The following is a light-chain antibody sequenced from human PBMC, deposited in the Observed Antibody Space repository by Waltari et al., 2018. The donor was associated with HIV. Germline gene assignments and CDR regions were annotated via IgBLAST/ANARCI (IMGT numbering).Light chain of an antibody. V-gene: IGLV2-23*02. CDR1: SSDVWSYNL. Sequence: QSALTQPASVSGSPGQSITISCTGTSSDVWSYNLVSWYQQHPGKAPKLMIYEFSKRPSGVSNRFSGSKSGNTASLTISGLQAEDEADYYCCSYAGSSYVFGTGTKVTVL. CDR3: CSYAGSSYV. CDR2: EFS. J-gene: IGLJ1*01.